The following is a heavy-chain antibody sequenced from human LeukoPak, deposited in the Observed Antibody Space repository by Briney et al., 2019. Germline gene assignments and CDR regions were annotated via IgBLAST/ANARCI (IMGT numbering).Heavy chain of an antibody. CDR3: ARATGDRPY. D-gene: IGHD7-27*01. Sequence: PGGSLRLSCAASGFTFTGYFMSWIRQAPGKRPEWVADISNSGGTIHYADSVRGRFIISRDNAKTSLNLQMNSLRVDDTAVYYCARATGDRPYWGQGTLVTVSS. CDR2: ISNSGGTI. J-gene: IGHJ4*02. CDR1: GFTFTGYF. V-gene: IGHV3-11*01.